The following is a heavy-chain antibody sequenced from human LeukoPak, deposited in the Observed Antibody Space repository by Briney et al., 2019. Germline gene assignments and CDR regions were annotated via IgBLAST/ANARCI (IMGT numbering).Heavy chain of an antibody. D-gene: IGHD3-10*01. V-gene: IGHV3-30*18. Sequence: PGGSLRLSCAASGFTFSSYGMHWVRQAPGKGLEWVAVISYDGSNKYYADSVKGRFTISRDNSKNTLYLQMNSLRAEDTAVYYCAKGSMVRGVIITSPPFDYWGQGTLVTVSS. CDR3: AKGSMVRGVIITSPPFDY. J-gene: IGHJ4*02. CDR1: GFTFSSYG. CDR2: ISYDGSNK.